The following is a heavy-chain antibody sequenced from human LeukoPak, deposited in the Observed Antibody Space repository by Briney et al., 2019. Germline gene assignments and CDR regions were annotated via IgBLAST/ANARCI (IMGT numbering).Heavy chain of an antibody. CDR2: ISSSSSYI. J-gene: IGHJ4*02. Sequence: GGALRLSCAASGFTFSSYSMNWVRQAPGKGLEWVSSISSSSSYIYYADSVKGRFTISRDNAKNSLYLQMNSLRAEDTAVYYCARDRLAAAGILLFDYWGQGTLVTVSS. CDR3: ARDRLAAAGILLFDY. D-gene: IGHD6-13*01. CDR1: GFTFSSYS. V-gene: IGHV3-21*01.